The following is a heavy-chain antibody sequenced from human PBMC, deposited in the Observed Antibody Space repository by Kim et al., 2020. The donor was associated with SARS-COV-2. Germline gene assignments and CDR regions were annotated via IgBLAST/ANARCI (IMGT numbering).Heavy chain of an antibody. D-gene: IGHD3-16*02. Sequence: ASVKVSCKPSGYTFTKYTINWVRQAPGQGLEWMGWINTDTGNPTYAQGFTGRFVFSLDTSVSTAYLQINSLKAEDTALYYCARVIWGNYRYTDYWGQGTLVTVSS. CDR1: GYTFTKYT. CDR3: ARVIWGNYRYTDY. CDR2: INTDTGNP. J-gene: IGHJ4*02. V-gene: IGHV7-4-1*02.